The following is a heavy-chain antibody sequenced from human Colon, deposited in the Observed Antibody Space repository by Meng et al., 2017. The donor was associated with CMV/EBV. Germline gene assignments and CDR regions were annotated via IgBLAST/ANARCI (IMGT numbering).Heavy chain of an antibody. D-gene: IGHD3-3*01. CDR3: AKGSWSGFYYYFDF. CDR1: GFTFTTYT. J-gene: IGHJ4*02. Sequence: GGSLRLSCATSGFTFTTYTMSWVRQTPGKGLEWVSSISGTGHRTYYADSVKGRFIISRDNSTNTLHLQMNSLRADDTAVYYCAKGSWSGFYYYFDFWGQGTLVTVSS. CDR2: ISGTGHRT. V-gene: IGHV3-23*01.